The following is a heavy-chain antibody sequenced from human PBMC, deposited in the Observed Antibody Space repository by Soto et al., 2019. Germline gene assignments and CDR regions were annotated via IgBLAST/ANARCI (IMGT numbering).Heavy chain of an antibody. J-gene: IGHJ3*02. D-gene: IGHD6-13*01. V-gene: IGHV3-7*05. Sequence: EVQLVESGGGLVQPGGSLTLSCAASEFAFGSDWMTWVRQAPGKGLEWVANIRKDGSQRSYLDSVRGRFTVSRDNSKNALYLQMNSLRAEDTALYFCARDVTPGGSSLYFDAFDIWGQGTMVTVSS. CDR3: ARDVTPGGSSLYFDAFDI. CDR1: EFAFGSDW. CDR2: IRKDGSQR.